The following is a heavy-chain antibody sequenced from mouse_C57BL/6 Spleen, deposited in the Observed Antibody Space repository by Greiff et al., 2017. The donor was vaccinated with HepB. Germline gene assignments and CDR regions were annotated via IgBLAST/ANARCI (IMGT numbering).Heavy chain of an antibody. D-gene: IGHD2-4*01. CDR3: ARLYYDYDWFAY. V-gene: IGHV1-55*01. CDR2: IYPGSGST. Sequence: VQLQQPGAELVKPGASVKMSCKASGYTFTSYWITWVKQRPGQGLEWIGDIYPGSGSTNYNEKFKSKATLTVDTSSSTAYMQLSSLTSEDSAVYYCARLYYDYDWFAYWGQGTLVTVSA. J-gene: IGHJ3*01. CDR1: GYTFTSYW.